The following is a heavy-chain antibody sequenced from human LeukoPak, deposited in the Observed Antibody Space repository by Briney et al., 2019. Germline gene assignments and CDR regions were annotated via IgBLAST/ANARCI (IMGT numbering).Heavy chain of an antibody. CDR1: GFTFSSYA. V-gene: IGHV3-23*01. D-gene: IGHD3-10*01. CDR2: ISGSGGST. CDR3: AKDAVRGSGIESYYYYGMDV. Sequence: GGSLRLSCAASGFTFSSYAMSWVRQAPGKGLEWVSAISGSGGSTYYADSVKGRFTISRDNSKNTPYLQMNSLRAEDTAVYYCAKDAVRGSGIESYYYYGMDVWGQGTTVTVSS. J-gene: IGHJ6*02.